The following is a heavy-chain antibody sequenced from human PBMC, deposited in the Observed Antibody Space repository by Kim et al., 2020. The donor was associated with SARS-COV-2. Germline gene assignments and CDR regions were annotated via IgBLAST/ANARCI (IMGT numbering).Heavy chain of an antibody. CDR3: ARGNYDGSGYHHVINNDAFDF. CDR2: INTNSGYI. CDR1: GFVFSKFG. Sequence: GGSLRLSCAASGFVFSKFGMNWVRQAPGKGLEWVSFINTNSGYIYYADSVKGRFTISRDNTKNSLYLQMNSLRLEDTALYYCARGNYDGSGYHHVINNDAFDFWGQGTMVAVSS. D-gene: IGHD3-22*01. J-gene: IGHJ3*01. V-gene: IGHV3-21*01.